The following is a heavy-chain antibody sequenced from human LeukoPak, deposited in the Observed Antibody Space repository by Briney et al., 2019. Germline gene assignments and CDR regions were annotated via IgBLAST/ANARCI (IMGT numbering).Heavy chain of an antibody. CDR2: ISSSSSTI. J-gene: IGHJ4*02. D-gene: IGHD1-1*01. CDR1: RFTFSSYS. CDR3: AKSLLEDNWNLDY. V-gene: IGHV3-48*04. Sequence: GGSLRLSCAASRFTFSSYSMNWVRQAPGKGLEWVSYISSSSSTIYYADSVKGRFTISRDNSKNSLYLQMNSLRTEDTALYYCAKSLLEDNWNLDYWGQGTLVTVSS.